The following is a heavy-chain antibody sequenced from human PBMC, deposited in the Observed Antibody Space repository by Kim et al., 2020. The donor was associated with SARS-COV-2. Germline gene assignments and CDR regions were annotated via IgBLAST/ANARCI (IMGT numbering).Heavy chain of an antibody. Sequence: SETLSLTCTVSGGSISRYYWSWIRQPPGKGLEWIGYIYYSGSTNYNPSLKSRVTISVDTSKNQFSLKLSSVTAADTAVYYCARGVSGWFNYYFDYWGQGTLVTVSS. CDR2: IYYSGST. CDR1: GGSISRYY. D-gene: IGHD6-19*01. J-gene: IGHJ4*02. V-gene: IGHV4-59*13. CDR3: ARGVSGWFNYYFDY.